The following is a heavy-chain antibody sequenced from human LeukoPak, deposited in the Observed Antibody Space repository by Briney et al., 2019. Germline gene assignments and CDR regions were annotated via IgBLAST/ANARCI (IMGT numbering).Heavy chain of an antibody. CDR3: AGNSRWAAAGTTIDY. CDR2: INPDSGGT. Sequence: ASVKVSCKASGYSFTGYYMHWVRQAPGQGLEWMGWINPDSGGTNYAQKFQGRVTMTRDTSITTAYMELSRLTSDDTAVYYCAGNSRWAAAGTTIDYWGQGTLVTVSS. D-gene: IGHD6-13*01. CDR1: GYSFTGYY. V-gene: IGHV1-2*02. J-gene: IGHJ4*02.